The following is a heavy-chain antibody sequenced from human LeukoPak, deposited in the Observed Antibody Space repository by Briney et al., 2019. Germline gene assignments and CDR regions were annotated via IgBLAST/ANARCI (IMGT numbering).Heavy chain of an antibody. CDR3: AKRDDSSSWTAFDI. CDR2: ISGGGVST. V-gene: IGHV3-23*01. D-gene: IGHD6-13*01. J-gene: IGHJ3*02. Sequence: GGSLRLSCAASGFTFSSSAMTWVRQAPGKGLEWVSSISGGGVSTYYADSVKGRFTISRDNSKNTVYLQMNSLRAEDTAVYYCAKRDDSSSWTAFDIWGQGTMVTVSS. CDR1: GFTFSSSA.